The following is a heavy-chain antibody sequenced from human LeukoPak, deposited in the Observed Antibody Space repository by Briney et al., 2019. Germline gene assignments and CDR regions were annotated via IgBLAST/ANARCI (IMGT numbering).Heavy chain of an antibody. J-gene: IGHJ4*02. Sequence: SETLSLTCTVSGGSLSSYYRSWIRPPAGKGLEWIGRIYTSGSTNYNPSLKRRVTMPVHTSMHQFSLKLSSVTAADTAVYYCARDIKVDCSGGSCYAYFDYWGQGTLVTVSS. D-gene: IGHD2-15*01. CDR2: IYTSGST. CDR3: ARDIKVDCSGGSCYAYFDY. V-gene: IGHV4-4*07. CDR1: GGSLSSYY.